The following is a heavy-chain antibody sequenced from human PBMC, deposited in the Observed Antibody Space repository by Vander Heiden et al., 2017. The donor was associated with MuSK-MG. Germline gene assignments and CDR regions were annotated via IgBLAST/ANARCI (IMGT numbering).Heavy chain of an antibody. CDR3: ARVDVDTATGRVY. D-gene: IGHD5-18*01. V-gene: IGHV4-39*07. Sequence: QLQLQESGPGLVKPSETLSLTCTVSGGSIRSSSYYWGWIRQPPGKGLEWIGSIYYSGSTYYNSSLKSRVTISVDTSKNQFSLKVSSVIAADTAVYYCARVDVDTATGRVYWGQGTLVTVSS. CDR1: GGSIRSSSYY. CDR2: IYYSGST. J-gene: IGHJ4*02.